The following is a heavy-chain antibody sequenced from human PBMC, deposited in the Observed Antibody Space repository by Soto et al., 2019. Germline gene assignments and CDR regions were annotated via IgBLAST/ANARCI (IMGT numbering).Heavy chain of an antibody. J-gene: IGHJ4*02. D-gene: IGHD3-10*01. CDR2: IYYSGSN. CDR1: GDSISSNSYY. CDR3: ATLWFGEGNY. V-gene: IGHV4-39*01. Sequence: QLQLQESGPGLVKPSETLSLTCTVSGDSISSNSYYWGWLRQPPGKGLEWIGSIYYSGSNYYNPSLKSRVTISVDTSKNQFSLQLSSVTAADTAVYYCATLWFGEGNYWGQGTLVTVSS.